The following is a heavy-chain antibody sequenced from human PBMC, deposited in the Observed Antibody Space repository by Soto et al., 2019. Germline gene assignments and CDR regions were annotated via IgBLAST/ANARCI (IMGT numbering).Heavy chain of an antibody. CDR1: GDSFSRST. D-gene: IGHD1-26*01. V-gene: IGHV1-69*02. Sequence: SVKVSCKASGDSFSRSTFSWVRQAPGQGLEWMGRFIPMLGIANYAQTFQGRVTITADKSTSTAYMDLSSLRSEDTAVYYCARGGSYLNWFDPWGQGTLVTVSS. CDR3: ARGGSYLNWFDP. CDR2: FIPMLGIA. J-gene: IGHJ5*02.